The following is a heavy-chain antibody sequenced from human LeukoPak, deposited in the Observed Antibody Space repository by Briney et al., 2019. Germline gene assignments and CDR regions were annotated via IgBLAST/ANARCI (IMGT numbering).Heavy chain of an antibody. Sequence: GGSPRLSSAASGFTLSNYATSWVRQTPATRLERVSPINSTGGKTYYADSVKGRFTISRDNSKNTLYLQLNSLRAKHTAVYYCAKTESVLGYFDWPPGFWGQGTLVTVSS. CDR3: AKTESVLGYFDWPPGF. J-gene: IGHJ4*02. CDR2: INSTGGKT. V-gene: IGHV3-23*01. CDR1: GFTLSNYA. D-gene: IGHD3-9*01.